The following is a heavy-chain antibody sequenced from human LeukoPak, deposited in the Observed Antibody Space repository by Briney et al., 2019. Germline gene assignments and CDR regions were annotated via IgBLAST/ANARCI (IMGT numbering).Heavy chain of an antibody. CDR2: IIPILGIA. V-gene: IGHV1-69*02. CDR1: GGTFSNYT. J-gene: IGHJ5*02. Sequence: SVKVSCKASGGTFSNYTISWVRQAPGQGLEWMGRIIPILGIANYAQKFQGRVTITADKSTSTAYMELSSLRSEDTAVYYCARTYYYGSGSQNWFDPWGQGTLVTVSS. D-gene: IGHD3-10*01. CDR3: ARTYYYGSGSQNWFDP.